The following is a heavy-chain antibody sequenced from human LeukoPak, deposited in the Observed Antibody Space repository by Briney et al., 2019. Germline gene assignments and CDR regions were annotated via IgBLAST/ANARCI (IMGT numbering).Heavy chain of an antibody. J-gene: IGHJ4*02. CDR3: ARDLPAAVD. CDR1: GFSFSSYS. V-gene: IGHV3-21*01. Sequence: GESLRLSCAASGFSFSSYSMSWVRQAPGKGLEWVSFISRSSSDIYHADSVKGRFTISRDNAKNSLYLQMNSLRAEDTAVYYCARDLPAAVDWGQGTLVTVSS. CDR2: ISRSSSDI. D-gene: IGHD2-2*01.